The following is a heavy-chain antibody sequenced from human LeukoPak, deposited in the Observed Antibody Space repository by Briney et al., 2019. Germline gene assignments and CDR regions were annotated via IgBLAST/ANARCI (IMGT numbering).Heavy chain of an antibody. Sequence: GGSLRLSCAASGFSFSGSAMHWVRQTPGKGLVWVSRIIGDGSVTSYADSVKGRFTISRDNAKNTVYLQMNSLRDEDTAVYYCARFVMVTAGDYWGQGTLVTVSS. V-gene: IGHV3-74*01. CDR3: ARFVMVTAGDY. D-gene: IGHD2-21*02. J-gene: IGHJ4*02. CDR2: IIGDGSVT. CDR1: GFSFSGSA.